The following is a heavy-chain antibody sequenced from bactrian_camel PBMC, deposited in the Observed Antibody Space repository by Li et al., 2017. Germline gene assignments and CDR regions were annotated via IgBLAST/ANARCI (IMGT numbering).Heavy chain of an antibody. V-gene: IGHV3-2*01. J-gene: IGHJ6*01. D-gene: IGHD2*01. CDR2: GYISFRPDDQRT. CDR1: GSAASSLY. Sequence: VQLVESGGGSVQPGGSLRLSCAASGSAASSLYMTWVRQAPGKEREAVASGYISFRPDDQRTYYADSVKGRFTISQDNAKNTVYLQMNSLKHEDTAMYYCAARGPYCYTKLSVRDFTYWGQGTQVTIS. CDR3: AARGPYCYTKLSVRDFTY.